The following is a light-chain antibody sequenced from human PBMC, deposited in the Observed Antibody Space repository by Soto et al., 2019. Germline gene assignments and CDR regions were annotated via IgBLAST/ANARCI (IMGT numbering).Light chain of an antibody. Sequence: DIQMTQSPSTLSASVGDRVTITCRASQSIDINLAWYQQKPGKAPNLLIYKASSLERGVPSRFSGSGSGTEFHLTLSSLQPDHFAAYYCQQYQHKSYPYTFGQGTKLEIK. CDR2: KAS. CDR1: QSIDIN. J-gene: IGKJ2*01. CDR3: QQYQHKSYPYT. V-gene: IGKV1-5*03.